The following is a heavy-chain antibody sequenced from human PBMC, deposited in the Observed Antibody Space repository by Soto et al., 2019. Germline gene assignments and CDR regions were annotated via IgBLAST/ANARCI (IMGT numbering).Heavy chain of an antibody. J-gene: IGHJ4*02. CDR2: IKSKTDGGTT. Sequence: GGSLRLSCAASGFTFSNAWMSWVRQAPGKGLEWVGRIKSKTDGGTTDYAAPVKGRFTISRDDSKNTLYLQMNSLKTEDTAVYYCTTDRDKDYDFWSGYSYYFDYWGQGTLVTVSS. CDR3: TTDRDKDYDFWSGYSYYFDY. CDR1: GFTFSNAW. D-gene: IGHD3-3*01. V-gene: IGHV3-15*01.